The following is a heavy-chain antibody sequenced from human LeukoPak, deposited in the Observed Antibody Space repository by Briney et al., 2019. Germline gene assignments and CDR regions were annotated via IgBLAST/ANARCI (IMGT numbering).Heavy chain of an antibody. CDR2: IKSKNQGGTT. CDR1: KFTFTNAW. Sequence: PGGSLKLSGVASKFTFTNAWLGWVRQAPGKGREWVGRIKSKNQGGTTDYAAPVNGRFTISRDDSENTLYLQMNSLKTEDTAVYYCTTDQAVAVLPLFAYWGQGTLVTVSS. J-gene: IGHJ4*02. CDR3: TTDQAVAVLPLFAY. D-gene: IGHD6-19*01. V-gene: IGHV3-15*01.